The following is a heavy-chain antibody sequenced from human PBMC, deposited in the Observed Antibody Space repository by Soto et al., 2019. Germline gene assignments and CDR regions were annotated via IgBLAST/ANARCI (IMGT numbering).Heavy chain of an antibody. CDR3: ARVGYSGYDHYYFDY. J-gene: IGHJ4*02. Sequence: QLQLQESGSGLVKPSQTLSLTCAVSGGSISSGGYSWSWIRQPPGKGLEWIGYIYHSGSTCYNPSLKSRVTISVDRSKNQFSLKLSSATAADTAVYYCARVGYSGYDHYYFDYWGQGTLVTVSS. CDR1: GGSISSGGYS. V-gene: IGHV4-30-2*01. D-gene: IGHD5-12*01. CDR2: IYHSGST.